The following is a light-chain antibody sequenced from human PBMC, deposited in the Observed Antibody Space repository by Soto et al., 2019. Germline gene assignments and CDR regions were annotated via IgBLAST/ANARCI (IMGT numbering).Light chain of an antibody. Sequence: EIVLTQSPGTLSLFPGERATLSCRASQSLSTSYLAWYQQKPGQALRLLIYGASNRAAGIPDRFSGSGSGTDFTLTISRLEPEDFAVYYCQQYGSSSTFGQGTRLEMK. CDR2: GAS. CDR3: QQYGSSST. J-gene: IGKJ5*01. V-gene: IGKV3-20*01. CDR1: QSLSTSY.